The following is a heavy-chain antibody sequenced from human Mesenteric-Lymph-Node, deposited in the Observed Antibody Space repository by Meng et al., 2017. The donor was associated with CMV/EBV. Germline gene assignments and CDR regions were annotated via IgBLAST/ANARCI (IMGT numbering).Heavy chain of an antibody. CDR3: AKDTALYLGY. J-gene: IGHJ4*02. CDR2: ISWNGVSI. Sequence: GGSLRLSCAASGFNFHDEAMHWVRQAPGKGLEWVSLISWNGVSIFYADSVKGRFTVSRDNSRNSLYLQMNGLRPEDTAFYYCAKDTALYLGYWGQGTLVTVSS. D-gene: IGHD2-8*01. CDR1: GFNFHDEA. V-gene: IGHV3-43D*03.